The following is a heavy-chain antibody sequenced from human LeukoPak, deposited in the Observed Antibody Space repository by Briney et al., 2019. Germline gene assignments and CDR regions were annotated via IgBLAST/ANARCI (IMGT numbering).Heavy chain of an antibody. J-gene: IGHJ6*03. CDR3: AKRGNPAVGHHYLDV. V-gene: IGHV3-23*01. CDR2: ITLSGANT. D-gene: IGHD2-2*01. Sequence: GGSLRLSCAASGFTFSSYDMSWVRQAPGKGLEWVSSITLSGANTFYADSVMGRFTISRDNSKNTLYLQMNSLSAEDTAVYYCAKRGNPAVGHHYLDVWGEGTPVSVSS. CDR1: GFTFSSYD.